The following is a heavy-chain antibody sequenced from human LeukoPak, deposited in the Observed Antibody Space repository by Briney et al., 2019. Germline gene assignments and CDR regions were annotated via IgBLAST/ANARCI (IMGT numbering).Heavy chain of an antibody. CDR2: IYYSGST. CDR1: GGSLSSSSYY. CDR3: ARLDDGEGDY. J-gene: IGHJ4*02. D-gene: IGHD4-17*01. V-gene: IGHV4-39*01. Sequence: KASETLSLTCTVSGGSLSSSSYYWGWIRQPPGKGLEWIGRIYYSGSTYYTPSLTSRVTISVYTPKHKFSLKLSSVTAADTAVYYCARLDDGEGDYWGQGTLVTVSS.